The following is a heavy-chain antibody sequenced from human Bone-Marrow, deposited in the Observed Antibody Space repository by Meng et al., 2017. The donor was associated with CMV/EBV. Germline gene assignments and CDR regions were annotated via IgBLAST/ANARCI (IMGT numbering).Heavy chain of an antibody. CDR1: GGTFSSYA. D-gene: IGHD1-1*01. CDR3: ARAEAATGTYDP. J-gene: IGHJ5*02. Sequence: SVKVSCKASGGTFSSYAISWVRQAPGQGLEWMGGIIPILGIANYAQKFQGRVTITADKSTSTAYMELSSLRSDDTAVYYCARAEAATGTYDPWGQGTLVTVSS. CDR2: IIPILGIA. V-gene: IGHV1-69*10.